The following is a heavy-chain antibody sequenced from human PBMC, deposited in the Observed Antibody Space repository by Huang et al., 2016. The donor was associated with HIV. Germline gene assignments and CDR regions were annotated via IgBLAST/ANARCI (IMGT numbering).Heavy chain of an antibody. V-gene: IGHV1-18*01. Sequence: QVELVQSGAEVKRTGASVRVSCKAAGYIFTKYGINWVRQDPGQGLEWMGWISAYNGNTNYAEKVQGRVTLTRDTSATTAYMELRDVTSADTAVYYCARDHWYPLQNWFDLWGQGTLVTVSS. CDR1: GYIFTKYG. CDR2: ISAYNGNT. J-gene: IGHJ5*01. D-gene: IGHD1-1*01. CDR3: ARDHWYPLQNWFDL.